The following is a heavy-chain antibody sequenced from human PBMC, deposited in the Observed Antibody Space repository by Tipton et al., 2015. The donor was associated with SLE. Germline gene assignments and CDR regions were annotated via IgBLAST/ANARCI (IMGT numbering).Heavy chain of an antibody. J-gene: IGHJ5*02. V-gene: IGHV4-34*01. Sequence: TLSLTCAVHDGSLSNYYWSWFRRPPGRGLEWIGEITRRGKTNYNPSLKSRVTISVDTSKNQFSLNLRSVTAADTAVYYCARGGTGDGRNPFAPWGQGTLVTVSS. D-gene: IGHD4-23*01. CDR1: DGSLSNYY. CDR3: ARGGTGDGRNPFAP. CDR2: ITRRGKT.